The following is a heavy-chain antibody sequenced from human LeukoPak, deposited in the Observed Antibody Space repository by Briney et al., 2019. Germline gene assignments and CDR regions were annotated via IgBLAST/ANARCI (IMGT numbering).Heavy chain of an antibody. Sequence: GGSLRLSCAASGFTFSSYGMHWVRQAPGKGLEWVAVISYDGSNKYYADSVKGRFIISRDNSKNTLYLQMNSLRAEDTAVYYCAKDGSRNYYYDSSGYDFDYWGQGTLVTVSS. CDR2: ISYDGSNK. CDR3: AKDGSRNYYYDSSGYDFDY. J-gene: IGHJ4*02. D-gene: IGHD3-22*01. CDR1: GFTFSSYG. V-gene: IGHV3-30*18.